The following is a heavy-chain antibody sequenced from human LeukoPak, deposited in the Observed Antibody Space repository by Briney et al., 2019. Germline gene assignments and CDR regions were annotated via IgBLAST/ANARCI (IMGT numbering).Heavy chain of an antibody. J-gene: IGHJ6*02. CDR1: GFTFSDYH. D-gene: IGHD3-10*01. CDR2: ISSSGSTI. Sequence: GGSLRLSCAASGFTFSDYHISWIRQAPRKGLEWVSYISSSGSTIYYADSVKGRFTISRDNAKNSLYLQMNSLRAEDTAVYYCARYGANYYYYGMDVWGQGTTVTVSS. CDR3: ARYGANYYYYGMDV. V-gene: IGHV3-11*01.